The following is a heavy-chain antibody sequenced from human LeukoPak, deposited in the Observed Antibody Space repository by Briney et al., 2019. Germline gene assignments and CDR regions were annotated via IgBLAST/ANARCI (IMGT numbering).Heavy chain of an antibody. CDR3: ARDRRREGVHAFDV. Sequence: SETLSLTCSVSGGSITTLYWSWIRQPPGKGLEWIRFVHHTASPTFNPSLKSRVTISLDTSKNQFSLKLTSVTAADAAVYYCARDRRREGVHAFDVWGRGTMVTVSS. D-gene: IGHD1-14*01. J-gene: IGHJ3*01. V-gene: IGHV4-59*11. CDR1: GGSITTLY. CDR2: VHHTASP.